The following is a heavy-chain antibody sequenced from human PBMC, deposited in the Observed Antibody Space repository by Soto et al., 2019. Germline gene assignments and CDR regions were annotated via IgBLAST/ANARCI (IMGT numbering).Heavy chain of an antibody. V-gene: IGHV4-59*01. D-gene: IGHD2-15*01. CDR1: GGCISSYY. Sequence: XATLSLTCNVCGGCISSYYWSWIRQPPGKGLEWIGYVFYSGSINYNPSLKSRVTISVDTSKNQFSLKLSSVTAADTAVYYCARESPGAVVGYYYYRMDVWGQGTTVTVPS. CDR3: ARESPGAVVGYYYYRMDV. CDR2: VFYSGSI. J-gene: IGHJ6*02.